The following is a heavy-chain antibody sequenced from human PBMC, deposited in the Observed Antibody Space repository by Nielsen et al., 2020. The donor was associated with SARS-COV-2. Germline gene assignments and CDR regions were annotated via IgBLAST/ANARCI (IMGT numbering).Heavy chain of an antibody. CDR2: INSDGSSS. D-gene: IGHD6-13*01. CDR3: ASLSIGCGIAAAGTDY. CDR1: GFTFRSYW. Sequence: GESLKISCAASGFTFRSYWMHWVRQAPGKGLVWVSRINSDGSSSSYADSVKGRFTISSDNAKNTLYLQMNSLRAEDTAVYYCASLSIGCGIAAAGTDYWGQGTLVTVSS. V-gene: IGHV3-74*01. J-gene: IGHJ4*02.